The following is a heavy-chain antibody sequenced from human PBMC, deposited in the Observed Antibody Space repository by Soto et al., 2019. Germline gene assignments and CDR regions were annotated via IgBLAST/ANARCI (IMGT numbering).Heavy chain of an antibody. J-gene: IGHJ4*02. CDR1: GFTFSSYA. CDR2: ISGSGGST. Sequence: LSLTCAASGFTFSSYAMSWVRQAPGKGLEWVSAISGSGGSTYYADSVKGRFTISRDNSKNTLYLQMNSLRAEDTAVYYCAKGYDYVWGSYRSLYYFDYWGQGTLVTVSS. CDR3: AKGYDYVWGSYRSLYYFDY. V-gene: IGHV3-23*01. D-gene: IGHD3-16*02.